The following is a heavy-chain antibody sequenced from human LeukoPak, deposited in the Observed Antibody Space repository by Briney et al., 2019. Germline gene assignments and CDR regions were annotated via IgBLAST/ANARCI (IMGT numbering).Heavy chain of an antibody. J-gene: IGHJ5*02. V-gene: IGHV3-30*18. CDR1: GFTFSDYG. D-gene: IGHD2-2*01. CDR3: AKRRSTTCYAP. CDR2: ISYDGNSE. Sequence: PGGSLRLSCAASGFTFSDYGMHWVRQAPGKGLEWVAVISYDGNSEYYADSVKGRFSISRDNSKDTLYLQMNSLRPEDTAVYYCAKRRSTTCYAPWGKGTLVPVSS.